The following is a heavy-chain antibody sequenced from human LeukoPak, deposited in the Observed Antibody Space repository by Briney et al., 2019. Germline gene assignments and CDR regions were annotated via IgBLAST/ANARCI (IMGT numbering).Heavy chain of an antibody. CDR2: IYTTGAT. J-gene: IGHJ4*02. CDR3: ARAGYTISYYSLDY. CDR1: GGSINSYY. Sequence: SETLSLTCTVSGGSINSYYWGWLRQPAGKGLEWIGRIYTTGATSYNPSLKSRVTISVDKSKNQFYLKLTSVTAADTAMYYCARAGYTISYYSLDYWGQGRLVTVSS. D-gene: IGHD1-26*01. V-gene: IGHV4-4*07.